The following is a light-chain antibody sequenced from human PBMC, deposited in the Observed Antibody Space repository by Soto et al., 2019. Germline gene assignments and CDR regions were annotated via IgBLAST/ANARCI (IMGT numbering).Light chain of an antibody. CDR2: GAS. V-gene: IGKV3-20*01. CDR3: QQYGNSPLT. Sequence: EIVLTQSPGTLSLSPGERVTLSCRASQIVNSSYLAWYQHKPGQAPRLLIYGASTRAPGIPDRFSGSGSGTDFTLTISKLEPEDFALFYCQQYGNSPLTFGGGTKVDIK. J-gene: IGKJ4*01. CDR1: QIVNSSY.